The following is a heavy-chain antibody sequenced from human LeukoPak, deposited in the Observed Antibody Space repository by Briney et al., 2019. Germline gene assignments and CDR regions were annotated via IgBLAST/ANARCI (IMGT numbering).Heavy chain of an antibody. CDR2: IIPIFGTA. V-gene: IGHV1-69*05. J-gene: IGHJ4*02. Sequence: ASVKVSCKASGGTFSSYAIGWVRQAPGQGLEWMGMIIPIFGTANYAQKFQGRVTITTDESTSTAYMELSSLRSEYTAVYYCARALLAYCGGDCYSGDYCGQGTLVTVSS. CDR1: GGTFSSYA. CDR3: ARALLAYCGGDCYSGDY. D-gene: IGHD2-21*02.